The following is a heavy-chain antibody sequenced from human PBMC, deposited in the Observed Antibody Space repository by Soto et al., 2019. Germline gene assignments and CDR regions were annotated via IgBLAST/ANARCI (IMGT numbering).Heavy chain of an antibody. CDR2: IYYSGST. Sequence: SEPLSVTCTVAGGSIGSYYWSWIRQTTGKGLEWIGYIYYSGSTNYNPSLKSRVSISVDTSKNQYSQKLSSVTAAAKAVYYCARLGVLLGIVVVPAANDDAFAIRRQGTMVTVSS. V-gene: IGHV4-59*08. J-gene: IGHJ3*02. CDR1: GGSIGSYY. D-gene: IGHD2-2*01. CDR3: ARLGVLLGIVVVPAANDDAFAI.